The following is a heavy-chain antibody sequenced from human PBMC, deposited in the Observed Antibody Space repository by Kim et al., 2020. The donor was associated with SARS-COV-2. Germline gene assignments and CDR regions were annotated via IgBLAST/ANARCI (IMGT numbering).Heavy chain of an antibody. D-gene: IGHD4-17*01. Sequence: SETLSLTCTVSGGSISSSSYYWGWIRQPPGKGLEWIGSIYYSGSTYYNPSLKSRVTISVDTSKNQFSLKLSSVTAADTAVYYCARVYYGGNFGRWAFDYWGQGTLVTVSS. J-gene: IGHJ4*02. V-gene: IGHV4-39*01. CDR1: GGSISSSSYY. CDR2: IYYSGST. CDR3: ARVYYGGNFGRWAFDY.